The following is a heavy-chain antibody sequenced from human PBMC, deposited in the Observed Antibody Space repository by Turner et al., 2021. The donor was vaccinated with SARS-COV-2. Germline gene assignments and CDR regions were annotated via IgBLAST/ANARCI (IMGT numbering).Heavy chain of an antibody. Sequence: EVQLVESGGGLVQPGTSLSLSCAVSGFTFDDYAMPWVRQAPGKGLEWVAGISWNSGRISYADSVKGRFTISRDDAKYSLYLQMNNLRAEDTALYYCAKDIDTAYESLFYHGMDVWGQGTTVTVSS. CDR1: GFTFDDYA. J-gene: IGHJ6*02. V-gene: IGHV3-9*01. CDR2: ISWNSGRI. CDR3: AKDIDTAYESLFYHGMDV. D-gene: IGHD5-12*01.